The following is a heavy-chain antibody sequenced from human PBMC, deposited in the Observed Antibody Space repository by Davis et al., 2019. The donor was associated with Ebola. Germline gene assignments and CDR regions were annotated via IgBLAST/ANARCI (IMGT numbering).Heavy chain of an antibody. V-gene: IGHV4-39*07. CDR2: IYYSGST. J-gene: IGHJ4*02. CDR1: GGSISSSSYY. Sequence: PSETLSLTCTVSGGSISSSSYYWGWIRQPPGKGLEWIGSIYYSGSTYYNPSLKSRVTISVDTSKNQFSLKLSSVTAADTAVYYCARALWFRELPDFWGQGTLVTVSS. CDR3: ARALWFRELPDF. D-gene: IGHD3-10*01.